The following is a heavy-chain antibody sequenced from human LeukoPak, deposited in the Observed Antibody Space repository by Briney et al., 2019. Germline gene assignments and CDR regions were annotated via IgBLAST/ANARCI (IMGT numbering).Heavy chain of an antibody. J-gene: IGHJ6*03. V-gene: IGHV3-23*01. Sequence: GGSLRLSCAASGFTFNSYAMSWVRQAPGKGLEWVSAISGSGDRTFYADSVKGRLTISRDNSKNTLYLQLNTVRAEDTALYYCARGGTNYYYMDVWGNGTTVTVSS. D-gene: IGHD3-10*01. CDR3: ARGGTNYYYMDV. CDR1: GFTFNSYA. CDR2: ISGSGDRT.